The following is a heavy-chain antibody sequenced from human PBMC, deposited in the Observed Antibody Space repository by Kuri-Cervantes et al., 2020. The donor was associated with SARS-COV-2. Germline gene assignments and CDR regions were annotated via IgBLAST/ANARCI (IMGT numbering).Heavy chain of an antibody. CDR3: ATTPIAAARTVLWYFDL. CDR1: GYSISSGYY. J-gene: IGHJ2*01. V-gene: IGHV4-38-2*01. CDR2: IYHSGST. D-gene: IGHD6-13*01. Sequence: ESLKISCAVSGYSISSGYYWGWIRQPPGKGLEWIGSIYHSGSTYYNPSLKSRVTISVDTSKNQFSLKLSSVTAADTAMYYCATTPIAAARTVLWYFDLWGRGTLVTVSS.